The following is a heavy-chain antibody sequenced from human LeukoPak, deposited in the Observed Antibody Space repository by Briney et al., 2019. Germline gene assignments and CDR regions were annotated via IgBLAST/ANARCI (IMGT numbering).Heavy chain of an antibody. CDR1: GGSISSSSYY. Sequence: SETLSLTCTVSGGSISSSSYYWGWIRQPPGKGLEWIGSIYYSGSTYYNPSLKSRVTISVDTSKNQFSLKLSSVTAADTAVYYCARPSGYSSGYFDYWGQGTLVAVSS. CDR3: ARPSGYSSGYFDY. J-gene: IGHJ4*02. V-gene: IGHV4-39*01. D-gene: IGHD6-19*01. CDR2: IYYSGST.